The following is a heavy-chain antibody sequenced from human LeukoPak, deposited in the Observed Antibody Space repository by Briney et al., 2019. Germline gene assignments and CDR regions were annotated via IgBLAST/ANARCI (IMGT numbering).Heavy chain of an antibody. CDR2: LNPSGGST. V-gene: IGHV1-46*01. D-gene: IGHD5-12*01. CDR1: GYSFTSYF. CDR3: ARNRGTPYSGYGR. J-gene: IGHJ4*02. Sequence: ASVKVSCKASGYSFTSYFMHWVRQAPGQGLEWMGILNPSGGSTSYVQKFQGRVTMARDTSTSTVYMELSSLRSEDTAVYYCARNRGTPYSGYGRWGQGTLVTVSS.